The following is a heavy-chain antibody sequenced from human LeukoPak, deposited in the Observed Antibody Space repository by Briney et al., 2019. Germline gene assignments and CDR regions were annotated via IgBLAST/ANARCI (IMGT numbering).Heavy chain of an antibody. CDR3: AGLGRKGHNWFDP. CDR2: IIPIFGTA. CDR1: GGTFSSYA. V-gene: IGHV1-69*13. Sequence: ASVKVSCKASGGTFSSYAISWVRQAPGQGLEWMGGIIPIFGTANYAQKFQGRVTTTADESTSTAYMELSSLRSEDTAVYYCAGLGRKGHNWFDPWGQGTLVTVSS. J-gene: IGHJ5*02.